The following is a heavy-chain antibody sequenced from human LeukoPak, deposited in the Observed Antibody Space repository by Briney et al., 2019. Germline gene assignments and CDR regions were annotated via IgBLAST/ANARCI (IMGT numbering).Heavy chain of an antibody. D-gene: IGHD3-10*01. Sequence: SETLSLTCAVYGGSFSGYYWSWIRQPPGKGLEWIWEINHSGSTNYNPSLKSRVTISVDTSKNQFSLKLSSVTAADTAVYYCERAPRGWGSYYEGRGLPGWYFDLWGRGTLVTVSS. CDR1: GGSFSGYY. J-gene: IGHJ2*01. CDR2: INHSGST. CDR3: ERAPRGWGSYYEGRGLPGWYFDL. V-gene: IGHV4-34*01.